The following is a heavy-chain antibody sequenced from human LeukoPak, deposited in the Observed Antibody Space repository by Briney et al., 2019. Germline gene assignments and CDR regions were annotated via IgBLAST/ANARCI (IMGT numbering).Heavy chain of an antibody. D-gene: IGHD6-19*01. CDR1: GFTFDDYA. J-gene: IGHJ3*02. V-gene: IGHV3-9*01. CDR2: ISWNSGSI. Sequence: GGPLRLSCAASGFTFDDYAMHWVRQAPGKGLEWVSGISWNSGSIGYADSVKGRFTISRDNAKNSLYLQMNSLRAEDTALYYCAKGTSSGWYLIAFDIWGQGTMVTVSS. CDR3: AKGTSSGWYLIAFDI.